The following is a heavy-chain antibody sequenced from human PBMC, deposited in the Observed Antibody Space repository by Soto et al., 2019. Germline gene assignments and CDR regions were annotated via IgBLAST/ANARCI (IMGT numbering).Heavy chain of an antibody. CDR3: ARAHHDFWSGYSLDYGMDV. CDR1: GFTFSSYW. Sequence: EVQLVESGGGLVQPGGSLRLSCAASGFTFSSYWMSWVRQAPGKGLEWVANIKQDGSEKYYVDSVKGRFTISRDNAKNSLYLQMNSLRAEDTAVYYCARAHHDFWSGYSLDYGMDVWGQGTTVTVSS. CDR2: IKQDGSEK. D-gene: IGHD3-3*01. J-gene: IGHJ6*02. V-gene: IGHV3-7*03.